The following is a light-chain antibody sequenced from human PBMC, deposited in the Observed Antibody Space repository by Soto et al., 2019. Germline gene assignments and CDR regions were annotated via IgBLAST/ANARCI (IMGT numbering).Light chain of an antibody. J-gene: IGKJ1*01. V-gene: IGKV3-11*01. Sequence: ESGLTQSPATLSLSPGERATLSCRSSENVYSYLAWYRQAPGQPPSLLIYDASNRAAGVPARFSGSGSGTDFTLTISSIEPEDFAVYYCQQRGDWPRTLGQGTKV. CDR3: QQRGDWPRT. CDR1: ENVYSY. CDR2: DAS.